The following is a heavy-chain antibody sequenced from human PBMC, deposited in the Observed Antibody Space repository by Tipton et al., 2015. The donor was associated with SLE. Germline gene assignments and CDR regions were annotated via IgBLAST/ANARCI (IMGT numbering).Heavy chain of an antibody. J-gene: IGHJ4*02. CDR3: ARHAGDYAYFDS. CDR1: GGSISTYY. D-gene: IGHD4-17*01. CDR2: VCNSGSA. Sequence: TLSLTCTVSGGSISTYYWSWIRQSPGKGLEWIGCVCNSGSANYDPSLKSRSTISVDTSRNHFSLELTSVTAADTAVYYCARHAGDYAYFDSWGQGTLVTVSS. V-gene: IGHV4-59*08.